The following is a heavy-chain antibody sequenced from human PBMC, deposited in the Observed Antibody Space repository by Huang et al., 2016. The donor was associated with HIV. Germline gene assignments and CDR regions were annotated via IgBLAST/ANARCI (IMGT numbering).Heavy chain of an antibody. V-gene: IGHV3-11*01. CDR2: ITRSDNSR. D-gene: IGHD3-10*01. J-gene: IGHJ4*02. CDR1: GFTFSDDY. CDR3: ARRSAFYRLDY. Sequence: QVQLVESGGGLVKPGGSLRLSCAASGFTFSDDYMSWIRQTPWKWLDWISYITRSDNSRYDADSVKGRFTISRDDAKNSLYLQMNSLRADDTAVYYCARRSAFYRLDYWGQGTLVTVSS.